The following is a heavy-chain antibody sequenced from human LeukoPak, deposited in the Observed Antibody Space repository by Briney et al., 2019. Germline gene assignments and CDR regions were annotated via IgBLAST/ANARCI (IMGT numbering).Heavy chain of an antibody. CDR1: GGSISSSSFY. CDR2: IYYSGNT. D-gene: IGHD6-19*01. CDR3: ARVQRERGWLGYFDS. Sequence: PSETLSLTCTVSGGSISSSSFYWAWIRQPPGKELEWIGTIYYSGNTYYNPSLKSRVTISVDMSKNQFSLKLNSVTAADTAVYYCARVQRERGWLGYFDSWGQGTLVTVSS. J-gene: IGHJ4*02. V-gene: IGHV4-39*07.